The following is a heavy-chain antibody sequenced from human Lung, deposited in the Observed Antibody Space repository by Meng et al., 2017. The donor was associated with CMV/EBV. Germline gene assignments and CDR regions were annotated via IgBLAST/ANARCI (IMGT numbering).Heavy chain of an antibody. CDR1: GTSISPYY. CDR3: ARDRSDLWSGPFDP. Sequence: SXTXSLXCTVFGTSISPYYWSWIRQPPGKGLEWIGYIYFNGNTNYNPALKSRVTMSLDTSMNQFSLKLNSVTAADTAVYYCARDRSDLWSGPFDPWARGNXVTVSS. CDR2: IYFNGNT. J-gene: IGHJ5*02. V-gene: IGHV4-59*01. D-gene: IGHD3-3*01.